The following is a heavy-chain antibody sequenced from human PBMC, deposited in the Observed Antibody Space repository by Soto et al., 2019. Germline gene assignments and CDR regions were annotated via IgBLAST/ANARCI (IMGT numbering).Heavy chain of an antibody. CDR1: GFTFSSYA. V-gene: IGHV3-30-3*01. CDR3: AREGAAAGPYYFDY. Sequence: QVQLVESGGGVVQPGRSLRLSCAASGFTFSSYAMHWVRQAPGKGLEWVAVISYDGSNKYYADSVKGRFTISRDNSKNTLYLQMNSLRAEDTAVYYCAREGAAAGPYYFDYWGQGTLVTVSP. J-gene: IGHJ4*02. CDR2: ISYDGSNK. D-gene: IGHD6-13*01.